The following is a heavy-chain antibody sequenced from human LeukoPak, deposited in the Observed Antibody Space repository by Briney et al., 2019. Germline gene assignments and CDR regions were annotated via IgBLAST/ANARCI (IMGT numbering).Heavy chain of an antibody. CDR2: IYYSGST. CDR1: GGSISSYY. V-gene: IGHV4-59*01. CDR3: ARDPDSGSDRRVFDI. D-gene: IGHD1-26*01. J-gene: IGHJ3*02. Sequence: SETLSLTCTVSGGSISSYYWNWIRQPPGKGLELIGYIYYSGSTNYNPSLKSRVTISVDTSKNQLSLKLTSVTAADTAVYYCARDPDSGSDRRVFDIWGQGTMVTVSS.